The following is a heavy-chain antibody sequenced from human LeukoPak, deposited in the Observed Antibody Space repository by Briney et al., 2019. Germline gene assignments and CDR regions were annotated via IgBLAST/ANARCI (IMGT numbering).Heavy chain of an antibody. J-gene: IGHJ2*01. Sequence: PGGSLRLSCAASGITFSSLWMSWFRQAPGKGLEWVADIKHDGSEEHYVASVKGRFTISRDNAKLYLQMNSQRAEDTAVYYCAGGQGWHFDLWGLGTLITVSS. V-gene: IGHV3-7*01. CDR3: AGGQGWHFDL. D-gene: IGHD2-15*01. CDR2: IKHDGSEE. CDR1: GITFSSLW.